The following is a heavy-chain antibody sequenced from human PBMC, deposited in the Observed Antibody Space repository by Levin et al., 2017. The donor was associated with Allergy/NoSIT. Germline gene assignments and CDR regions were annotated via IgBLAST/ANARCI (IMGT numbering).Heavy chain of an antibody. CDR2: IYYNGRT. CDR1: GGSISTYY. Sequence: SQTLSLTCSVSGGSISTYYWSWIRQPPGKGLEWIGYIYYNGRTNYNPSLKSRVTISADTSKNQFSLKLSSVTAADTAVYYCTRVAETATIHYGMDVWGQGTTVTVSS. D-gene: IGHD5-18*01. V-gene: IGHV4-59*01. CDR3: TRVAETATIHYGMDV. J-gene: IGHJ6*02.